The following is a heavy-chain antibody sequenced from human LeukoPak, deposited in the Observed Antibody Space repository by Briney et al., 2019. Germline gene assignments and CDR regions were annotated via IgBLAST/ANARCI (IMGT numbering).Heavy chain of an antibody. CDR1: GFTSSTVK. CDR2: ITSGGDYI. CDR3: ARGHYDVLAASYKWTPDY. Sequence: PGGSLRLSCAASGFTSSTVKMNCVRQAHGKGLEWVSSITSGGDYIYCADSVKGRFTTSRDNAKNSLSLQLNRLRVEDTAVYYCARGHYDVLAASYKWTPDYWGQGTLVTVSS. J-gene: IGHJ4*02. V-gene: IGHV3-21*01. D-gene: IGHD3-9*01.